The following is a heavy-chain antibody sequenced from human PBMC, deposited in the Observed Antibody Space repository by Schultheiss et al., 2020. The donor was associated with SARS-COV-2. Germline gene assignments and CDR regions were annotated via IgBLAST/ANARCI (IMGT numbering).Heavy chain of an antibody. V-gene: IGHV4-4*07. CDR2: IYTSGST. CDR3: ARVRASVTYPENYGMDV. CDR1: GGSISSYY. J-gene: IGHJ6*02. Sequence: SETLSLTCTVSGGSISSYYWSWIRQPAGKGLEWIGRIYTSGSTNYNPSLKSRVTISVDTSKNQFSLKLSSVTAADTAVYYCARVRASVTYPENYGMDVWGQGTTVTVSS. D-gene: IGHD2-21*02.